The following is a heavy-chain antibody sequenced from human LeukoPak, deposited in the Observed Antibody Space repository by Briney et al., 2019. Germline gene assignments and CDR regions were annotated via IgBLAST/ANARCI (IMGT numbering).Heavy chain of an antibody. V-gene: IGHV1-2*02. CDR3: ARDTKDTAMVPDY. J-gene: IGHJ4*02. D-gene: IGHD5-18*01. Sequence: ASVKVSCKASGYSFTGYYIHWVRQAPGHGLGWMGWINPNSGGTNYAQKFQGRVTMTRETSISTAYMELSRLRSDDTDVYYCARDTKDTAMVPDYWGQGTLVTVSS. CDR2: INPNSGGT. CDR1: GYSFTGYY.